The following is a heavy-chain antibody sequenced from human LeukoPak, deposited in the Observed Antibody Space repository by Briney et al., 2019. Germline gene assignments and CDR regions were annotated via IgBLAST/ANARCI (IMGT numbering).Heavy chain of an antibody. D-gene: IGHD1-14*01. CDR1: GFTFSTYG. Sequence: PGRSLRLSCAASGFTFSTYGMHWVRQAPGKGLEWVAVVSHDGITKYYAGSVKGRFTISRDNSKDTLYLQTNSLGAEDTAVYYCARLSVGRDYFDYWGQGTLVTVSS. V-gene: IGHV3-30*03. CDR2: VSHDGITK. CDR3: ARLSVGRDYFDY. J-gene: IGHJ4*02.